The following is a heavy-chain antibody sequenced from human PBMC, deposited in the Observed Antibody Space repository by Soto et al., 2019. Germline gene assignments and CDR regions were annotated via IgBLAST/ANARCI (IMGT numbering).Heavy chain of an antibody. V-gene: IGHV4-31*03. J-gene: IGHJ6*02. CDR2: IYYSGST. CDR3: ARGAMDNYYYYGMDV. CDR1: GGSISSGGYY. Sequence: QVQLQESGPGLVKPSQTLSLTCTVSGGSISSGGYYWSWIRQHPGKGLEWIGYIYYSGSTYYNPSRKSRVTISVDTSKNQFSLKLSSVTAADTAVYYCARGAMDNYYYYGMDVWGQGTTVTVSS. D-gene: IGHD5-18*01.